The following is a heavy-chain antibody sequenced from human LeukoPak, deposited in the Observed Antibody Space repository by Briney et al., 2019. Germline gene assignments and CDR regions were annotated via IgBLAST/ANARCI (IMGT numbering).Heavy chain of an antibody. CDR1: GFTFSSYA. D-gene: IGHD4-11*01. CDR3: AITVRLPYFDY. V-gene: IGHV3-30-3*01. Sequence: GGSLRLSCAASGFTFSSYAMHWVRQAPGKGLEWVAVISYDGSNKYYADSVKGRFTISRDNSKNTLYLQMNSLRAEDTAVYYCAITVRLPYFDYWGQGTLVTVSS. J-gene: IGHJ4*02. CDR2: ISYDGSNK.